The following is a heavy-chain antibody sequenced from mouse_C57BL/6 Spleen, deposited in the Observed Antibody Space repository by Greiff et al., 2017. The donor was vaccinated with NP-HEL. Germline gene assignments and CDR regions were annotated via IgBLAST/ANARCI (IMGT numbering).Heavy chain of an antibody. CDR3: ARDNYGSSLYFDY. CDR2: ISDGGSYT. J-gene: IGHJ2*01. V-gene: IGHV5-4*01. CDR1: GFTFSSYA. D-gene: IGHD1-1*01. Sequence: EVQLVESGGGLVKPGGSLKLSCAASGFTFSSYAMSWVRQTPEKRLEWVATISDGGSYTYYPDNVKGRFTIARDNAKNNVYLQMSHLKSEDTAMYYCARDNYGSSLYFDYWGQGTTLTVSS.